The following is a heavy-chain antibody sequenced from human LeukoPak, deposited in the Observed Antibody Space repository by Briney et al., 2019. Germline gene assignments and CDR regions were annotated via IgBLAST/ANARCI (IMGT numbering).Heavy chain of an antibody. V-gene: IGHV4-4*07. CDR3: AREDIVVVPAALDY. J-gene: IGHJ4*02. D-gene: IGHD2-2*01. Sequence: SETLSLTCPVSGGSISGYYWSWIRQPAGKGLEWIGRIYTSGSTNYNPSLKSRVTMSVDTSKNQFSLKLSSVTAADTAVYYCAREDIVVVPAALDYWGQGTLVTVSS. CDR2: IYTSGST. CDR1: GGSISGYY.